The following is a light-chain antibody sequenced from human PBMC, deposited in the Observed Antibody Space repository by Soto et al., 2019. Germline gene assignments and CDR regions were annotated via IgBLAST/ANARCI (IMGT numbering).Light chain of an antibody. CDR2: EVS. CDR1: TSDVGAYNY. Sequence: QSALTQPASVSGSPGQSIIISCTGTTSDVGAYNYVSWYRQHPGKVPKLLLYEVSNRPSGISHRFSGSRSGNTASLTISGRQAEDDADYYCSAWTTSSTVIFCGGTKVTVL. CDR3: SAWTTSSTVI. V-gene: IGLV2-14*03. J-gene: IGLJ2*01.